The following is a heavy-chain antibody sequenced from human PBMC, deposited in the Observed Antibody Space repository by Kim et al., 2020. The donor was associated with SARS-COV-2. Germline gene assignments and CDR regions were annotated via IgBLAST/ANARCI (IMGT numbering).Heavy chain of an antibody. CDR1: GYSFTSYW. V-gene: IGHV5-51*01. CDR3: VRIGDYYGSGSYYNPPRIWFDP. J-gene: IGHJ5*02. CDR2: IYPGDSDT. D-gene: IGHD3-10*01. Sequence: GESLKISCKGSGYSFTSYWIGWVRQMPGKGLEWMGIIYPGDSDTRYSPSFQGQVTISADKSISTAYLQWSSLKASDTAMYYCVRIGDYYGSGSYYNPPRIWFDPWGQGTLVTVSS.